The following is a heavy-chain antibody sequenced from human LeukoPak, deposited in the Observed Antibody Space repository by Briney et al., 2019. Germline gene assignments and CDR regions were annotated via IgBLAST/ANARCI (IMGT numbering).Heavy chain of an antibody. CDR1: GGSISSGSYY. CDR3: AREEVVVVPAAIENWFDP. CDR2: IYTSGST. D-gene: IGHD2-2*02. Sequence: PSETLSLTCTVSGGSISSGSYYWSWIRQPAAKGLEWIGRIYTSGSTNYNPSLKSRVTISVDTSKNQFSLKLSSVTAADTAVYYCAREEVVVVPAAIENWFDPWGQGTLVTVSS. J-gene: IGHJ5*02. V-gene: IGHV4-61*02.